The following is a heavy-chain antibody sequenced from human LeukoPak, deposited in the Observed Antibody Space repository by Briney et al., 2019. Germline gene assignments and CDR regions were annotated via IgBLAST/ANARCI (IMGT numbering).Heavy chain of an antibody. CDR3: ARDIVPGHFDY. CDR1: GYSISSGHY. D-gene: IGHD3-16*02. Sequence: SAPLPLTCAVSGYSISSGHYWGWIRQPPGKGLEWIGSIGHSGTTYYNPSLKSRVSISVDMSKNQFSLNLSSVTAADTAVYYCARDIVPGHFDYWGQGTLVTVSS. V-gene: IGHV4-38-2*02. CDR2: IGHSGTT. J-gene: IGHJ4*02.